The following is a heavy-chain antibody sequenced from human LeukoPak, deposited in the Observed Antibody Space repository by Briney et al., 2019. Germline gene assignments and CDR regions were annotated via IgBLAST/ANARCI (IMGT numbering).Heavy chain of an antibody. CDR2: IYPDDSDS. CDR3: ARQTSRIKFTYSSSSYYYYYMDV. D-gene: IGHD6-6*01. Sequence: GESLNISCETSGYSFTTYWIGWVRQMPRTGLEWVGAIYPDDSDSRYSPSFQGQVVISADRSIRTAYLQWNSLKTSDTAMYYCARQTSRIKFTYSSSSYYYYYMDVWGKGTTVTVSS. V-gene: IGHV5-51*01. J-gene: IGHJ6*03. CDR1: GYSFTTYW.